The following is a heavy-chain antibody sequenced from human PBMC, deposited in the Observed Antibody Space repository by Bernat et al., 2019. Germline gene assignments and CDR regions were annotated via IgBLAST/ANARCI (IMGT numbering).Heavy chain of an antibody. D-gene: IGHD2-8*02. CDR1: GFNFSSYA. J-gene: IGHJ4*02. CDR3: AGDCGGGVCQSRGLVDY. CDR2: ISDSGGST. Sequence: EVQLLESGGGLVQPGGSLRLSCAASGFNFSSYAMSWVRQAPGKGLEWVSGISDSGGSTYYADSVKGRFTISRDKSKNTLYLQMNSLKAEDMTVYYCAGDCGGGVCQSRGLVDYWGQGNLVTVSS. V-gene: IGHV3-23*01.